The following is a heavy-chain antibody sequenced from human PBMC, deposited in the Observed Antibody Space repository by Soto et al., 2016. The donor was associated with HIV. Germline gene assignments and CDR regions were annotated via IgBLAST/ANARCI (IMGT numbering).Heavy chain of an antibody. CDR3: GKPALNYYETGSYPGEGQDHWYFDL. CDR2: IYSDGSSV. Sequence: EVQLVESGGGLVQPGGSLRLSCAASGFTFSSYWMHWVRQAPGKGLVWVSRIYSDGSSVNYADSVKGRFTISRDNAKSTLYLQMDSLRAEDTAVYRCGKPALNYYETGSYPGEGQDHWYFDLWGRGTLVTVSS. D-gene: IGHD3-10*01. CDR1: GFTFSSYW. J-gene: IGHJ2*01. V-gene: IGHV3-74*01.